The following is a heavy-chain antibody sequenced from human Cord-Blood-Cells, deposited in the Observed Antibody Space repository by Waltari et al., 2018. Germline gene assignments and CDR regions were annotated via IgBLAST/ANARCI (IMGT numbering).Heavy chain of an antibody. Sequence: QVQLVQSGAEVKKPGSSVKVSCKASGGTFSSYAISWVRQAPGQGIEWMGGIIPIFGTANSAQKFQGRVAMTADETTSTAYMELSSLRSEDTAVYYWARSRDYYNSSSFNYLGQGTLVTVSS. J-gene: IGHJ4*02. D-gene: IGHD3-22*01. V-gene: IGHV1-69*01. CDR2: IIPIFGTA. CDR1: GGTFSSYA. CDR3: ARSRDYYNSSSFNY.